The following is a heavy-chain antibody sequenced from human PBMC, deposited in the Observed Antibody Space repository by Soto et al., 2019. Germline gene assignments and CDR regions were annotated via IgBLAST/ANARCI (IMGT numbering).Heavy chain of an antibody. CDR1: GYSFTSYW. CDR2: IDPSDSYT. Sequence: GESLKISCKGSGYSFTSYWISWVRQMPGKGLEWMGRIDPSDSYTNYSPSFQGHVTISADKSISTAYLQWSSLKASDTAMYYYARLVGYSSGPGYNWFDPWGQGTLVTVSS. CDR3: ARLVGYSSGPGYNWFDP. J-gene: IGHJ5*02. D-gene: IGHD6-25*01. V-gene: IGHV5-10-1*01.